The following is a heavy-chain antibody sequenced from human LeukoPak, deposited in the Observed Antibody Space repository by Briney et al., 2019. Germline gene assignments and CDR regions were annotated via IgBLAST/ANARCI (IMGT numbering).Heavy chain of an antibody. D-gene: IGHD3-3*01. V-gene: IGHV3-30-3*01. Sequence: GGSLRLSCVASGFTASTPATTVYMHWVRQAPGKGLEWVSLISYDGSNKDYADSVKGRFTISRDNSKNTLYLQMNGLRAEDTAVYYCARGYNDFWSGSQFVSWGQGTLVIVSS. CDR2: ISYDGSNK. J-gene: IGHJ4*02. CDR3: ARGYNDFWSGSQFVS. CDR1: GFTASTPATTVY.